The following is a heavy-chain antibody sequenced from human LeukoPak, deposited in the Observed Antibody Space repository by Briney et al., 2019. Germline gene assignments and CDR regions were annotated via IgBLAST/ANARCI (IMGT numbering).Heavy chain of an antibody. J-gene: IGHJ6*03. V-gene: IGHV4-4*07. CDR2: IYTSGST. CDR3: ARDMRTVVPAAITYYYYYMDV. Sequence: SETLSLTCTVSGDSISSYYWSWIRQPAGKGLEWIGRIYTSGSTNYNPSLKSRVTMSVDTSKNQFSLKLSSVTAADTAVYYCARDMRTVVPAAITYYYYYMDVWGKGTTVTVSS. D-gene: IGHD2-2*01. CDR1: GDSISSYY.